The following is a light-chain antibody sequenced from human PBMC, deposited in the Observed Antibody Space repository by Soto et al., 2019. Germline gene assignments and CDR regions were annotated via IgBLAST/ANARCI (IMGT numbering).Light chain of an antibody. Sequence: EIVLTQSPATLSLSPGERATLSCRASQSVSNSLAWYQQKPGQAPRLLIYDASNMATGIPARFSGSGSGTDFTLTISSLEPEDFAVYYCQRRSNWPPALTFGGGTKVEI. CDR3: QRRSNWPPALT. J-gene: IGKJ4*01. CDR1: QSVSNS. V-gene: IGKV3-11*01. CDR2: DAS.